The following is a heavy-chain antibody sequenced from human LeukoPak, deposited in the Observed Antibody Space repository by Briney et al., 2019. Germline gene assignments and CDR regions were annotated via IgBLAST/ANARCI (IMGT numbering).Heavy chain of an antibody. CDR1: GGSISSGSYY. V-gene: IGHV4-61*02. D-gene: IGHD6-19*01. CDR3: ARDREWLASGGWFDP. CDR2: IYTSGST. J-gene: IGHJ5*02. Sequence: PSETLSLTCTVSGGSISSGSYYWSWIRQPAGKGLEWIGRIYTSGSTNYNPSLKSRVTISVDTSKNQFSLKLSSVTAADTAVYYCARDREWLASGGWFDPWGQGTLVTVSS.